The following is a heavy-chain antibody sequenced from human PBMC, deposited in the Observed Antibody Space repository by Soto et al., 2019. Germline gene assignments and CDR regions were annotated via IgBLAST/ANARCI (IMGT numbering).Heavy chain of an antibody. D-gene: IGHD2-2*01. CDR1: FSSYW. J-gene: IGHJ6*02. Sequence: FSSYWMHWVRQAPGKGLVWVSRINSDGSSTSYADSVKGRFTISRDNAKNTLYLQMNSLRAEDTAVYYCARDLPCSSTSCYFYGMDVWGQGTTVTVSS. CDR3: ARDLPCSSTSCYFYGMDV. V-gene: IGHV3-74*01. CDR2: INSDGSST.